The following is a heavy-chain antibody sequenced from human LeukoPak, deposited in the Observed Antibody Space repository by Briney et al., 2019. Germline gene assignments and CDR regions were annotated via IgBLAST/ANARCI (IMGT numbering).Heavy chain of an antibody. J-gene: IGHJ4*02. CDR3: VRGGVAAAGTLDY. Sequence: ASVKVSCKASGYTFSTYYMHWVRQAPGQGLEWMGVIDPSTGSRGYAQRFQGRVTMTRDTSTNTVYMEVSSLRSEDTAVFYCVRGGVAAAGTLDYWGQGTLVTVSS. V-gene: IGHV1-46*01. CDR1: GYTFSTYY. CDR2: IDPSTGSR. D-gene: IGHD6-13*01.